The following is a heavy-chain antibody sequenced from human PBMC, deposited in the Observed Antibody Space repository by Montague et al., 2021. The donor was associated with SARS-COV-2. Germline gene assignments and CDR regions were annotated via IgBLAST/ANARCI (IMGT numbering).Heavy chain of an antibody. Sequence: SLRLSCAASGFTFSSFAVSWVRQAPGKGLEWVSVMYSDGINTFYXDSVKGRFTISRDNSKDTLYLQLNSLRAEDTAVYYCARFGETYRDFDCWGQGTLVTVSS. V-gene: IGHV3-23*03. J-gene: IGHJ4*02. CDR1: GFTFSSFA. CDR2: MYSDGINT. D-gene: IGHD3-10*01. CDR3: ARFGETYRDFDC.